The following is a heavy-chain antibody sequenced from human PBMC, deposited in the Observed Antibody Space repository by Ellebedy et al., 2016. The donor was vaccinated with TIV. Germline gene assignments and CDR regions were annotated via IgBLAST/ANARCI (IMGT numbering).Heavy chain of an antibody. V-gene: IGHV3-7*01. CDR2: IKQDGSEK. D-gene: IGHD6-19*01. Sequence: GESLKISCAASGFTFSSYWMSWVRQAPGKGLEWVANIKQDGSEKYYVDSVKGRFTISRDNAKNSLYLQMNSLRAEDTAVYYCARDPIAVAAPFDYWGQGTLVTVSS. CDR1: GFTFSSYW. J-gene: IGHJ4*02. CDR3: ARDPIAVAAPFDY.